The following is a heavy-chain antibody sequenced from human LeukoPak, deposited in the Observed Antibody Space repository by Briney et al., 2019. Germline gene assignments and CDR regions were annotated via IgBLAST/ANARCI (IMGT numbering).Heavy chain of an antibody. V-gene: IGHV4-34*01. CDR1: GGSFSGYY. CDR3: AGGRIQLWLRHAYYFDY. D-gene: IGHD5-18*01. Sequence: SETLSPTCAVYGGSFSGYYWSWIRQPPGKGLEWIGEINHSGSTNYNPSLKGRVTISVDTSKNQFSLKLSSVTAADTAVYYCAGGRIQLWLRHAYYFDYWGQGTLVTVSS. CDR2: INHSGST. J-gene: IGHJ4*02.